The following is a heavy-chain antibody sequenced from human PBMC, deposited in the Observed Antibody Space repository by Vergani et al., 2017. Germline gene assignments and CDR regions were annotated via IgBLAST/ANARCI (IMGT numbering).Heavy chain of an antibody. D-gene: IGHD3-9*01. J-gene: IGHJ4*02. CDR3: AKADGYVDWLHPDY. Sequence: QVQLVESGGGVVQPGRSLRLSCAASGFTFSSYAMHWVRPAPGTGLGWVAVISYDGSNKYYADSVKGRFTISRDNSKNTLYLQMNSLRAEDTAVYYCAKADGYVDWLHPDYWGQGTLVTVSS. CDR2: ISYDGSNK. CDR1: GFTFSSYA. V-gene: IGHV3-30*18.